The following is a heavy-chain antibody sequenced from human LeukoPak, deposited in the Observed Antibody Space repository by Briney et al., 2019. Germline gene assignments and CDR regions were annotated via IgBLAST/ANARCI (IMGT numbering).Heavy chain of an antibody. CDR2: INSDGSTT. D-gene: IGHD1-26*01. V-gene: IGHV3-74*01. J-gene: IGHJ4*02. Sequence: GGSLRLSCAASGFTFTSYWMHWVRQVPGKGLLYISSINSDGSTTRYADSVKGRFTISRDNSKNTVYLQMNSLRAEDTALYYCAKDMGHVGVALDWGQGTLVTVSS. CDR3: AKDMGHVGVALD. CDR1: GFTFTSYW.